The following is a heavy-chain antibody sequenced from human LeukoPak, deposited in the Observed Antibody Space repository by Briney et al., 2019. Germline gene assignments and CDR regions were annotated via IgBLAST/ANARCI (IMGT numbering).Heavy chain of an antibody. V-gene: IGHV3-23*01. J-gene: IGHJ5*02. CDR3: AKSVVVPAAMNWFDP. Sequence: GGSLRLSCAASGFTFSSYAMSWVRQAPGKGLEWVSAISGSGGSTYYADSVKGRFTISRDNSNNAVYLQMDSLRAEDTAVYYCAKSVVVPAAMNWFDPWGQGTLVTVSS. D-gene: IGHD2-2*01. CDR2: ISGSGGST. CDR1: GFTFSSYA.